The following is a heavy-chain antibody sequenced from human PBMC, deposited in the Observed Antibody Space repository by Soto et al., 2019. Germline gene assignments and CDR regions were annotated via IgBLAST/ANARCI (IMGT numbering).Heavy chain of an antibody. V-gene: IGHV1-24*01. J-gene: IGHJ5*02. CDR1: GYTLNEVA. Sequence: ASLKVSCKVSGYTLNEVAIHWVRQAPGKGLEWLGGFDPDEAETIYAQHFQGRVTMTEDTSTDTVYMELSSLRSEDTALYFCTTYHGDYNFDHWGQGTLVTVSS. CDR3: TTYHGDYNFDH. D-gene: IGHD4-17*01. CDR2: FDPDEAET.